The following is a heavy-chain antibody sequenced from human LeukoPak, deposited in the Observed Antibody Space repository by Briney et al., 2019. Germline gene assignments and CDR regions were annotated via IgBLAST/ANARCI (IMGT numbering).Heavy chain of an antibody. CDR1: GGSTSSYY. Sequence: SETLSLTCTVSGGSTSSYYWSWIRQPPGKGLEWIGYIYYSGSTNYNPSLKSRVTISVDTSKNQFSLKLSSVTAADTAVYYCARLDSSGFLFDYWGQGTLVTVSS. V-gene: IGHV4-59*01. CDR2: IYYSGST. CDR3: ARLDSSGFLFDY. J-gene: IGHJ4*02. D-gene: IGHD3-22*01.